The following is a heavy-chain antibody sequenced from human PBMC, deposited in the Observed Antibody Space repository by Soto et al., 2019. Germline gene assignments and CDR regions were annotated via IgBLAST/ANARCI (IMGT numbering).Heavy chain of an antibody. CDR3: ARGTRGALEYSVYFTRVGYMDV. J-gene: IGHJ6*03. CDR2: INHSGST. Sequence: QVQLQQWGAGLLKPSETLSLTCAVYGGSFSGYYWSWIRQPPGKGLEWIGEINHSGSTNYNPSLKSRVTVSVDTSKNQFSLKLSSVTAADTAVYYCARGTRGALEYSVYFTRVGYMDVWGKGTTVTVSS. CDR1: GGSFSGYY. D-gene: IGHD5-12*01. V-gene: IGHV4-34*01.